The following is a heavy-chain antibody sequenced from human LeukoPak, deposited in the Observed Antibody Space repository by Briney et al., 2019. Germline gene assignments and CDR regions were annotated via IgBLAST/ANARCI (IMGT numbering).Heavy chain of an antibody. CDR1: GFTFSDAY. Sequence: GGSLRLSCAASGFTFSDAYMNWIRQAPGKGLEWISYISSSSTYIKYADSVKGRFTISRDNARNSLYLQMNSLRAEDTAVYYCARDARLDYWGQGTLVTVSS. CDR3: ARDARLDY. CDR2: ISSSSTYI. D-gene: IGHD6-6*01. V-gene: IGHV3-11*06. J-gene: IGHJ4*02.